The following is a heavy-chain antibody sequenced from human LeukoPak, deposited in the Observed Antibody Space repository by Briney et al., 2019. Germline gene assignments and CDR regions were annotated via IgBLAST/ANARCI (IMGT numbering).Heavy chain of an antibody. CDR2: VWYEGSNK. Sequence: PGSSLRLSCAAAGFTFSSYGMHWVRQAPGKGLKLVAVVWYEGSNKYYADSVKGRFTISRDNSKNTLYMQMNSLRAEDTAVYYCARLGRSYYYYGMDVWGKGTTVTVSS. V-gene: IGHV3-33*01. J-gene: IGHJ6*04. D-gene: IGHD1-26*01. CDR3: ARLGRSYYYYGMDV. CDR1: GFTFSSYG.